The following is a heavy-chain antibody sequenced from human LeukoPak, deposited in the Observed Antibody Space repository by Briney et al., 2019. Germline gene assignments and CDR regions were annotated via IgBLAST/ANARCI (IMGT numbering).Heavy chain of an antibody. Sequence: GGSLRLSCAASGFTFSNYSMSWVRQAPGRGLEWVSGISGRDGSTYFADSVKGRFTISRDKSKNTVNVQMSSLRVEDTALYYCAKANFAWGYWYFDLWGRGTLVTVSS. J-gene: IGHJ2*01. CDR2: ISGRDGST. CDR3: AKANFAWGYWYFDL. CDR1: GFTFSNYS. V-gene: IGHV3-23*01. D-gene: IGHD3-9*01.